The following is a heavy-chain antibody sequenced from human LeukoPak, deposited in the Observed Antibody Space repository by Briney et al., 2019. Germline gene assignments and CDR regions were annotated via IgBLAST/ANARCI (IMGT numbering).Heavy chain of an antibody. CDR2: ISAYNGNT. J-gene: IGHJ3*02. D-gene: IGHD6-13*01. Sequence: ASVKVSCKASGYTFTSYGISWVRQAPGQGLEWMGWISAYNGNTNYAQKLQGRVTMTTVTSTSTAYMELRSLRSDDTAVYYCARPRSIAAAGTSAFDIWGQGTMVTVSS. CDR1: GYTFTSYG. CDR3: ARPRSIAAAGTSAFDI. V-gene: IGHV1-18*01.